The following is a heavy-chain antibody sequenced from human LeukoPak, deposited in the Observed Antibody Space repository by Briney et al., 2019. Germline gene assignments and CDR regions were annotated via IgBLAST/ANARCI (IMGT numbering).Heavy chain of an antibody. J-gene: IGHJ4*02. CDR2: ISYDGSNK. V-gene: IGHV3-30-3*01. Sequence: GGSLRLSCAASGFTFSSYAIHWVRQAPRKGLEWVAVISYDGSNKYYADSVKGRFTISRDNSKNTLYLHMNSLRAEDTAVYYCARDMATMEIDYWGQGTLVTVSS. D-gene: IGHD5-24*01. CDR1: GFTFSSYA. CDR3: ARDMATMEIDY.